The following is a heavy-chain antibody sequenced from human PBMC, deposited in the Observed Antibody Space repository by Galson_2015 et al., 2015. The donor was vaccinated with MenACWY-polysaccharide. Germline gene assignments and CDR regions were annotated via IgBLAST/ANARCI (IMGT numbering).Heavy chain of an antibody. CDR2: IRTNADGGAT. V-gene: IGHV3-49*03. CDR1: GFIFADYA. CDR3: TRDRPLDY. J-gene: IGHJ4*02. Sequence: SLRLSCATSGFIFADYAMAWFRQAPGKGLEWIGFIRTNADGGATNYAASVRGRFTISRDDSRSIAYLEMNSLITEDTAVYFCTRDRPLDYWGQGTLVPVSS.